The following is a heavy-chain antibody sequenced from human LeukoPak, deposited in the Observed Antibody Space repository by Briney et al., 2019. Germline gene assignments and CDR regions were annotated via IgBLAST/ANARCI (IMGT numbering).Heavy chain of an antibody. CDR1: GYTFTSYG. D-gene: IGHD3-22*01. CDR2: ISAYNGNT. CDR3: VVYDSSGYYYDY. J-gene: IGHJ4*02. Sequence: GASVRVSCKASGYTFTSYGISWVRQAPGQGLEWMGWISAYNGNTNYAQKLQGRVTMTTDTSTSTAYMELRSLRSDDTAVYYCVVYDSSGYYYDYWGQGTLVTVSS. V-gene: IGHV1-18*01.